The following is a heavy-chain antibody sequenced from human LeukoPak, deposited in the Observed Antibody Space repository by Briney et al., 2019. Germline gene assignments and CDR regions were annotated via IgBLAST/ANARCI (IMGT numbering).Heavy chain of an antibody. CDR3: ARGGGLGAYYYYMDV. CDR1: GFTFSSYW. D-gene: IGHD1-26*01. CDR2: IHHSGST. J-gene: IGHJ6*03. V-gene: IGHV4-34*01. Sequence: GSLRLSCAASGFTFSSYWMSWVRQPPGKGLECIGEIHHSGSTNYNPSLKSRVTISVDTSKNQFSLKLSSVTAADTAVYYCARGGGLGAYYYYMDVWGKGTTVTVSS.